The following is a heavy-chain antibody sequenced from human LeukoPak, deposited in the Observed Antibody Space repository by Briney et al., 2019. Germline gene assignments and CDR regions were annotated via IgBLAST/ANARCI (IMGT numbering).Heavy chain of an antibody. V-gene: IGHV5-51*01. D-gene: IGHD5-24*01. Sequence: GESLQISCKGSGYRFTSYWIGWVRQMPGKGLEWMGIIYPGDSDTRYSPSFQGQVTISADKSISTAYLQWSSLKASDTAMYYCARLRDGYNWGSGGAFDIWGQGTMVTVSS. J-gene: IGHJ3*02. CDR1: GYRFTSYW. CDR2: IYPGDSDT. CDR3: ARLRDGYNWGSGGAFDI.